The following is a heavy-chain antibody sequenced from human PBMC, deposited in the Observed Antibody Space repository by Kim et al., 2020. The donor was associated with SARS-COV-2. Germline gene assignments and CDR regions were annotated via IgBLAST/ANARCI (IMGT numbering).Heavy chain of an antibody. CDR1: GFSFSSYW. V-gene: IGHV3-74*01. CDR2: VNADGSTT. CDR3: TRGKYCRSGTCYYFGMEV. Sequence: GGSLRLSCAASGFSFSSYWMHWVRQVPGKGLVWVSRVNADGSTTDYADPVKGRFTISRDNAKNTLYLQMNSLRAEDTALYFCTRGKYCRSGTCYYFGMEVWGQGTTVTVSS. J-gene: IGHJ6*02. D-gene: IGHD2-15*01.